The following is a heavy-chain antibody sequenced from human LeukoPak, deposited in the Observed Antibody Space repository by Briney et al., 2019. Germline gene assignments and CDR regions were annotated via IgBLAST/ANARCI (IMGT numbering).Heavy chain of an antibody. CDR2: IYYSGST. D-gene: IGHD6-6*01. CDR1: GGSISSYY. V-gene: IGHV4-59*01. CDR3: ARDIGSRRIAAASYYYYMDV. Sequence: SETLSLTCTVSGGSISSYYWSWIRQPPGKGLEWIGYIYYSGSTNYNPSLKSRVTIPVDTSKNQFSLKLSSVTAADTAVYYCARDIGSRRIAAASYYYYMDVWGKGTTVTVSS. J-gene: IGHJ6*03.